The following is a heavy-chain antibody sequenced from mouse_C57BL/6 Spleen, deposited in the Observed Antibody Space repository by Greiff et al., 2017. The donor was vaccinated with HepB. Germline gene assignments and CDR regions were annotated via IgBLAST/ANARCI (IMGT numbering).Heavy chain of an antibody. V-gene: IGHV1-82*01. J-gene: IGHJ2*01. Sequence: QVQLQQSGPELVKPGASVKFSCKASGYAFSSSWLHWVKQRPGKGLEWIGRIYPGDGDTNYNGKFKGKATLTADKSSSTAYMQLSSLTSEDSAVYFCARGDGSSFDYWGQGTTLTVSS. CDR3: ARGDGSSFDY. CDR2: IYPGDGDT. CDR1: GYAFSSSW. D-gene: IGHD1-1*01.